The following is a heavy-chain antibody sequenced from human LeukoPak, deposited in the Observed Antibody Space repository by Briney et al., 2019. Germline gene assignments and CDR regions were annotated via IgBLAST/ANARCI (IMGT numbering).Heavy chain of an antibody. D-gene: IGHD3-10*01. CDR1: GDSVSNGNYY. CDR3: ARSQNYYGSGDY. CDR2: IYYSGST. J-gene: IGHJ4*02. Sequence: SETLSLTCTVSGDSVSNGNYYWSWLRQPPGKALEWIGYIYYSGSTYYNPSLEGRVTISVDTSKNQFSVKLRSVTAADTAVYYCARSQNYYGSGDYWSQGTLVTVSS. V-gene: IGHV4-61*01.